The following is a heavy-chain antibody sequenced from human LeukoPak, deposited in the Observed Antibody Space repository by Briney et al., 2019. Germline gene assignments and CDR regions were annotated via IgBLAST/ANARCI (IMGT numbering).Heavy chain of an antibody. Sequence: SVKVSCKASGGTFSSYAISWVRQAPGQGPEWMGGIIPIFGTANYAQKFQGRVTITTDESTSTAYMELSSLRSEDTAVYYCARAVTTYYFDYWGQGTLVTVSS. CDR1: GGTFSSYA. D-gene: IGHD4-11*01. CDR3: ARAVTTYYFDY. V-gene: IGHV1-69*05. J-gene: IGHJ4*02. CDR2: IIPIFGTA.